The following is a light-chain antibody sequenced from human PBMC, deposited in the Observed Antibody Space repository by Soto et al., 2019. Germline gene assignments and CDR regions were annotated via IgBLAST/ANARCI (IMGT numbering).Light chain of an antibody. J-gene: IGKJ2*01. Sequence: EIVLTQSPGTLSLSPGERATLSCRASQSISSGFLAWYQQKPGQAPRLLIYVASSRATGIPDRFSGSGSGTDFTLTISRLEPEDVAVYYCQQYGSSPLYTFGQGTKLEIK. CDR3: QQYGSSPLYT. CDR1: QSISSGF. V-gene: IGKV3-20*01. CDR2: VAS.